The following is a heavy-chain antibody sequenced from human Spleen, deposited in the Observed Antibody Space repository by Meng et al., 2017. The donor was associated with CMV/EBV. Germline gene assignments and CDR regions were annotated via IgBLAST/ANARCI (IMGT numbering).Heavy chain of an antibody. Sequence: TCTVSGGSISSGGYWSWIRQHPGKGLEWIAYIYYSGSTFYNPSLRSRVTVSVDTSKNQFSLKLSSVTAADTAVYYCARLSWQLLFDYWGQGTLVTVSS. CDR1: GGSISSGGY. CDR3: ARLSWQLLFDY. CDR2: IYYSGST. J-gene: IGHJ4*02. D-gene: IGHD6-6*01. V-gene: IGHV4-31*03.